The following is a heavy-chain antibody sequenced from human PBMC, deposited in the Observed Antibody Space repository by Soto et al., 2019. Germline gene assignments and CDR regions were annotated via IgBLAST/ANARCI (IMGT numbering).Heavy chain of an antibody. V-gene: IGHV3-30*18. J-gene: IGHJ6*02. D-gene: IGHD5-18*01. CDR3: AKETVETTYSYYGLDV. CDR2: VSFDSKNK. CDR1: GFSFDSFN. Sequence: LVESWGGVVQPGRSLTLSCAASGFSFDSFNIHWVRQAPGKGLEWVTTVSFDSKNKYYVDSVEGRFTISRDNSKNVVYLQMDNLRHEDTAVYYCAKETVETTYSYYGLDVWGPGTTVTVSS.